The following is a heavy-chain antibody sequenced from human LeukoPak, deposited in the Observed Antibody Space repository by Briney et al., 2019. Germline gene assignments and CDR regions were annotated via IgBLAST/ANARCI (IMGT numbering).Heavy chain of an antibody. J-gene: IGHJ6*02. Sequence: PSETLSLTCTVSGGSVSSGSYYWSWIRQPPGKGLEWIGYIYYSGSTNYNPSLKSRVTISVDTSKNQFSLKLSSVTAADTAVYYCAREGSGVYYYGMDVWGQGTTVTVSS. CDR2: IYYSGST. CDR1: GGSVSSGSYY. CDR3: AREGSGVYYYGMDV. V-gene: IGHV4-61*01.